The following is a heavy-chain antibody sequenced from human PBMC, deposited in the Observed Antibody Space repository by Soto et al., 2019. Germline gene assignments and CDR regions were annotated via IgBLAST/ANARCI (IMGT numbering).Heavy chain of an antibody. J-gene: IGHJ4*02. V-gene: IGHV4-59*01. Sequence: QVQLQESGPGLVKPLETLSLTCTVPGGSITSYYWSWVRQPPGKGLEWIGYIYYNGNINYNPSLKSRLTISLDTSKNQFSLRLSSVTAADTAVYYCATCRVYFGSEYWGQGTLVTVSS. CDR1: GGSITSYY. D-gene: IGHD3-10*01. CDR3: ATCRVYFGSEY. CDR2: IYYNGNI.